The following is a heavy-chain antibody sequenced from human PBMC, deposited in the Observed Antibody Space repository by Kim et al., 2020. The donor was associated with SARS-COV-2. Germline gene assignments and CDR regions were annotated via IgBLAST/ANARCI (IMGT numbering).Heavy chain of an antibody. Sequence: GGSLRLSCAASGFTFSSYSMNWVRQAPGKGLEWVSSISSSSSYIYYADSVKGRFTISRDNAKNSLYLQMNSLRAEDTAVYYCARDRHGSGGMCLFDYWGQGTLVTVSS. D-gene: IGHD3-10*01. CDR3: ARDRHGSGGMCLFDY. CDR1: GFTFSSYS. V-gene: IGHV3-21*01. CDR2: ISSSSSYI. J-gene: IGHJ4*02.